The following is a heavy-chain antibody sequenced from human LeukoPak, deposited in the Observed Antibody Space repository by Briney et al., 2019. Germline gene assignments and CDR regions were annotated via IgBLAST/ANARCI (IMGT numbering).Heavy chain of an antibody. D-gene: IGHD3-3*01. CDR3: ARGDDFWSGYYSHYFDY. CDR1: GYTFTSYA. V-gene: IGHV1-3*01. Sequence: GASVKVSCKASGYTFTSYAMHWVRQAPGQRLEWMGWINAGNGNTKYSQKFQGRVTITRDTSASTAYMELSSLRSEDTAVYYCARGDDFWSGYYSHYFDYWGQGTLVTVSS. J-gene: IGHJ4*02. CDR2: INAGNGNT.